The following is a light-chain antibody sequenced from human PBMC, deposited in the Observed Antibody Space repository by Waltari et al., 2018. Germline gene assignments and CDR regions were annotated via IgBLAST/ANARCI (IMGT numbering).Light chain of an antibody. CDR3: HQTFSHPRPS. Sequence: DIQMTQSPSSLSASLGDRVTITCRASQSISTYLNWFQHKPEQAPKLLIYAASSLQSGVPSRFRGSGSGTDFTLTITSLQPEDFATYYCHQTFSHPRPSFGQGTKVDI. V-gene: IGKV1-39*01. CDR1: QSISTY. CDR2: AAS. J-gene: IGKJ2*01.